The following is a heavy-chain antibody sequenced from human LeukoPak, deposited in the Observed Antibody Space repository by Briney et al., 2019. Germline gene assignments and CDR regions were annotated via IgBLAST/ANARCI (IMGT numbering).Heavy chain of an antibody. D-gene: IGHD6-6*01. CDR1: GASMSSYY. CDR3: ARARRSDFDY. J-gene: IGHJ4*02. V-gene: IGHV4-4*07. Sequence: SETLSLTCTVSGASMSSYYWSWIRQPAGKGLEWIGRVYTSGNSNCNPSLKSRVTMSVDTSKNQFSLKLDSVTAADTAVYYCARARRSDFDYWGQGTLVTVSS. CDR2: VYTSGNS.